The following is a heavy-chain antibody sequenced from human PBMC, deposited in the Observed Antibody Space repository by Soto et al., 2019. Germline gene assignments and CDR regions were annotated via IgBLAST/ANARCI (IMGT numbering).Heavy chain of an antibody. CDR2: IDWDDDK. CDR3: AHRVLRTVFGLVTTTAIYFDF. J-gene: IGHJ4*02. D-gene: IGHD3-3*01. V-gene: IGHV2-70*12. CDR1: GFSLSTSGMC. Sequence: ESGPTLVNPTQTLTLTCTFSGFSLSTSGMCVSWIRQPPGKALEWLARIDWDDDKCYSASLKSRLTITKDTSKNQVVLTVSDMDPTDTATYYCAHRVLRTVFGLVTTTAIYFDFWGQGTPVTVSS.